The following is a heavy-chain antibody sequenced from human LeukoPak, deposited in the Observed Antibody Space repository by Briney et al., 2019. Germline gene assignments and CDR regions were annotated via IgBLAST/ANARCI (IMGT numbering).Heavy chain of an antibody. CDR2: IYPGYSDA. CDR1: GYRLTNNW. Sequence: GESLKISCKISGYRLTNNWIGRVRQVPGKGLEWMGLIYPGYSDAKYSPSFQGQVTLSVDTSISTAYLQLGGLRASDTAIYYCVRFALSSSLDHWGQGTLVTVSS. J-gene: IGHJ5*02. D-gene: IGHD6-13*01. V-gene: IGHV5-51*01. CDR3: VRFALSSSLDH.